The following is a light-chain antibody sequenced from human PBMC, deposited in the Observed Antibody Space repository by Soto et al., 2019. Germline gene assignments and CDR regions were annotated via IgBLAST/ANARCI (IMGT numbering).Light chain of an antibody. CDR1: QSVSSN. J-gene: IGKJ1*01. CDR2: GAS. CDR3: QQYNNWPET. V-gene: IGKV3-15*01. Sequence: EIVMTQSPAPLSVSPGERATLSCMASQSVSSNLAWYQQKPGQAPRLLIYGASTRATGIPARFSGSWSGTEFTLTISSLQSEDVAVYYCQQYNNWPETFVQGTKVDIK.